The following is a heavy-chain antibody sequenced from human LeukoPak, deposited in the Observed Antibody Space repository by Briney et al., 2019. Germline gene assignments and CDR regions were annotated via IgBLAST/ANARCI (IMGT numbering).Heavy chain of an antibody. D-gene: IGHD2-15*01. Sequence: SETLSLTCTVSGGSISSGSYYWSWIRQPAGKGLEWIGRIYTSGSTNYNPSLKSRVTISVDTSKNQFSLKLSSVTAADTAVYYCARDRRVAKGGYYYYMDVWGKGTTVTVSS. CDR3: ARDRRVAKGGYYYYMDV. J-gene: IGHJ6*03. V-gene: IGHV4-61*02. CDR2: IYTSGST. CDR1: GGSISSGSYY.